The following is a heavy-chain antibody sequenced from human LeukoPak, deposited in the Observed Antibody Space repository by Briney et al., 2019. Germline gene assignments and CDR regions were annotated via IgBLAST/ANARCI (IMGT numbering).Heavy chain of an antibody. Sequence: PGGSLRLSCAASGFTFSSYWMHWVRQAPGKGLVWVSRINSDGSSTSYADSVKGRFTISRDNAKNTLYLQMNSLRAEDTAVYYCARGQYCIGGSCYRAFDYWGQGTLVTVSS. J-gene: IGHJ4*02. CDR2: INSDGSST. D-gene: IGHD2-15*01. CDR1: GFTFSSYW. V-gene: IGHV3-74*01. CDR3: ARGQYCIGGSCYRAFDY.